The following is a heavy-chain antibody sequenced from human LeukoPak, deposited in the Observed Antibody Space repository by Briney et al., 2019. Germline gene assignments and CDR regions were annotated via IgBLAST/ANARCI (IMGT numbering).Heavy chain of an antibody. CDR1: GFTFDDYA. CDR3: AKGFGSGSLYWYFDL. D-gene: IGHD3-10*01. J-gene: IGHJ2*01. V-gene: IGHV3-9*01. Sequence: GGSLRLSCAASGFTFDDYAMHWVRQAPGKGLEWVSGISWNSGSIGYADSVKGRFTISRENAKNSLYLQMNSLRTEDTALYYCAKGFGSGSLYWYFDLWGRGTLVTVSS. CDR2: ISWNSGSI.